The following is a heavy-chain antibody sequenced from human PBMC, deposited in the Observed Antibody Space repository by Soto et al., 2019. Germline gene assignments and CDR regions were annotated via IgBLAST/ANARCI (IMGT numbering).Heavy chain of an antibody. CDR2: IYHSGST. V-gene: IGHV4-38-2*01. CDR3: ARASGYGPSYYFDY. D-gene: IGHD5-12*01. Sequence: SETLSLTCAVSGYSISSGYYWGWIRQPPGKGLEWIGSIYHSGSTYYNPSLKSRVTISVDTSKNQFSLKLSSVTAADTAVYYCARASGYGPSYYFDYWGQGTLVTVSS. CDR1: GYSISSGYY. J-gene: IGHJ4*02.